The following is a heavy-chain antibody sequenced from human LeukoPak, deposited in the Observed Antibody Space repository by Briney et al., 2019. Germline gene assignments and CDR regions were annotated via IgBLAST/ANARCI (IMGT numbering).Heavy chain of an antibody. V-gene: IGHV3-30*18. CDR2: ISYDGSNK. D-gene: IGHD6-19*01. CDR3: AKDFSRVAVAGTDY. J-gene: IGHJ4*02. Sequence: GGSLRLSCAASGFTFSSYGMHWVRQAPGKGLEWVAVISYDGSNKYYADSVKGRFTISSDNSKNTLYLQMNSLRAEDTAVYYCAKDFSRVAVAGTDYWGQGTLVTVSS. CDR1: GFTFSSYG.